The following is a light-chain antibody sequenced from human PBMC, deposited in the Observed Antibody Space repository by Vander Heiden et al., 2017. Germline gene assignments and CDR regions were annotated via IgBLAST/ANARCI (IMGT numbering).Light chain of an antibody. CDR1: SSNIGNNY. V-gene: IGLV1-51*02. Sequence: QSVLTQPPSVSAAPGQKVTISCSGSSSNIGNNYVSWYQQLPGTAPKLLIYENNKRPSGIPARFSGSKSGTSATLATTGLQTGDEADYYCGTWDSSRSGGVFGGGTKLTVL. CDR2: ENN. CDR3: GTWDSSRSGGV. J-gene: IGLJ2*01.